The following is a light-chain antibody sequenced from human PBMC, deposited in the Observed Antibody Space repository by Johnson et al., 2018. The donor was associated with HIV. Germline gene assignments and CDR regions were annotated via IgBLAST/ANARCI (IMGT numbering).Light chain of an antibody. CDR2: DNN. CDR3: GTWDSSLSAAGG. V-gene: IGLV1-51*01. Sequence: QSVLTQPPSVSAAPGQKVTISCSGSSSNIGNNYVSWYQQLPGTAPKLLIYDNNKRPSGIPDRFSGSKYGTSATLGITGLQTGDEADYYCGTWDSSLSAAGGFGTGTKVTVL. CDR1: SSNIGNNY. J-gene: IGLJ1*01.